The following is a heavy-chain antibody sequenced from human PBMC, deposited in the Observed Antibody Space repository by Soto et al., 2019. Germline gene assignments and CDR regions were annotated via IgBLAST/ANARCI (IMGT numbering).Heavy chain of an antibody. CDR3: ASWRSYSGSYCFDY. D-gene: IGHD1-26*01. V-gene: IGHV1-69*06. CDR1: GGTFNTYT. J-gene: IGHJ4*02. CDR2: VIPIYDSV. Sequence: QVQLVQSGAEVKKPGSSVKVSCEASGGTFNTYTINWVRQAPGRGIEWMGQVIPIYDSVNYAESFQGRVTITADKSTNIAYMELSSLRSEDTALYFCASWRSYSGSYCFDYWGQGTLVIVSS.